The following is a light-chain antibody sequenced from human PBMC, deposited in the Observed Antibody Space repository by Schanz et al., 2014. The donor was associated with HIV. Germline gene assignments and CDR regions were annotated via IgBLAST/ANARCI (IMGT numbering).Light chain of an antibody. J-gene: IGLJ1*01. CDR3: SSYTSSSTPYV. Sequence: QSVLTQPPSVSGSPGQSITISCTGANSDVGSYNLVSWYQQHPGKAPKLMIYDVSNRPSGVSNRFSGSKSGNTASLTISGLQAEDEADYYCSSYTSSSTPYVFGTGTKLTVL. CDR2: DVS. CDR1: NSDVGSYNL. V-gene: IGLV2-14*02.